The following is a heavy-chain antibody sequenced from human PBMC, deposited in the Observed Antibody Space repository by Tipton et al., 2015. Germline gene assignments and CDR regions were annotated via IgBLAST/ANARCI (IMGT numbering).Heavy chain of an antibody. Sequence: TLSLTCGVYGGSFSDFYWNWIRQTPGKGLEWIGYIYHSGNTYYNPSLESRVTTSVDSSMNQFSLQLTSVTAADTALYYCARLGSYRDWQRKNWFDPWGQGIRVTVSS. V-gene: IGHV4-34*01. CDR2: IYHSGNT. D-gene: IGHD3-16*02. J-gene: IGHJ5*02. CDR3: ARLGSYRDWQRKNWFDP. CDR1: GGSFSDFY.